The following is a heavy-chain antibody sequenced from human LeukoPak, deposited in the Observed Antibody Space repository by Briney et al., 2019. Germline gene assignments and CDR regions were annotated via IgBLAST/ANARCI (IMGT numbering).Heavy chain of an antibody. CDR2: ISWNSGSI. CDR3: AKCLGIWFGELPFDY. V-gene: IGHV3-9*01. Sequence: GGSLRLSCAASGFTFDDYAMHWVRQAPGKGLEWVSGISWNSGSIGYADSVKGRFTISRDNAKNSLYLQMNSLRAEDTAVYYCAKCLGIWFGELPFDYWGQGTLVTVSS. CDR1: GFTFDDYA. D-gene: IGHD3-10*01. J-gene: IGHJ4*02.